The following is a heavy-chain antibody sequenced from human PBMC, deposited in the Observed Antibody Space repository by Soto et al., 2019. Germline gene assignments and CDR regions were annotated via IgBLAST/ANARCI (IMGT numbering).Heavy chain of an antibody. CDR3: ARGGYYDNSWGKLSHYVLDV. CDR1: GCTFIRYG. J-gene: IGHJ6*02. Sequence: QVQLAQSANEVKKPGASVRVSCKAAGCTFIRYGIAWVRQAPGQGLEWMGWISPYNDYTVYAQKFQGRVSMTADTSTRTVYMNLRGLKSDDTAVYYCARGGYYDNSWGKLSHYVLDVWGQGTSVSVSS. CDR2: ISPYNDYT. D-gene: IGHD3-16*01. V-gene: IGHV1-18*01.